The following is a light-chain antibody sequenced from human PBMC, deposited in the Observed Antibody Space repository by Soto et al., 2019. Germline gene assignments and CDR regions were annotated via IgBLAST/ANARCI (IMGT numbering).Light chain of an antibody. CDR2: DAS. V-gene: IGKV3-15*01. J-gene: IGKJ1*01. CDR1: QSVSSD. CDR3: QKYNSAPWT. Sequence: EIVMTQSPATLSVSPGERATLSCRASQSVSSDLAWYQQKPGQAPRLLIYDASTRATGIPVRFSGSGSGTEFTLTISSLQSEDFALYYCQKYNSAPWTFGQGTKVEIK.